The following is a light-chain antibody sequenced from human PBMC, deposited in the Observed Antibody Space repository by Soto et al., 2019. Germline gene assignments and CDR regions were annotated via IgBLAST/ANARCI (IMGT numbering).Light chain of an antibody. Sequence: EIVLTQSPGTLSLSPGERATLSCRASQSVSSSYLAWYQQKPGQAPGPLIYGASSRATGIPDRFSGSGSGTDFTLTISRLEPEDFAVYYCQQYGSSPPYTFGQGTKLEIK. J-gene: IGKJ2*01. CDR2: GAS. CDR1: QSVSSSY. V-gene: IGKV3-20*01. CDR3: QQYGSSPPYT.